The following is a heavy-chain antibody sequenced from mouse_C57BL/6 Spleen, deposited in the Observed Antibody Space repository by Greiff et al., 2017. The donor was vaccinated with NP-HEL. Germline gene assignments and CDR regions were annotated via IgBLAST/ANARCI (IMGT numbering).Heavy chain of an antibody. V-gene: IGHV1-19*01. CDR2: INPYNGGT. J-gene: IGHJ2*01. CDR3: ARLDTTVVANDY. D-gene: IGHD1-1*01. CDR1: GYTFTDYY. Sequence: EVQLQQSGPVLVKPGASVKMSCKASGYTFTDYYMNWVKQSHGKSLEWIGVINPYNGGTSYNQKFKGKATLTVDKSSSTAYMELNSLTSEDSAVYYCARLDTTVVANDYWGQGTTLTVSS.